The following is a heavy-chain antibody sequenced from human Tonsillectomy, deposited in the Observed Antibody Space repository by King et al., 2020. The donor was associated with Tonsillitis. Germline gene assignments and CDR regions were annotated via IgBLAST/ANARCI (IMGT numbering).Heavy chain of an antibody. CDR2: ISSSSSYI. D-gene: IGHD6-13*01. J-gene: IGHJ4*02. CDR1: GFTFSSYS. V-gene: IGHV3-21*01. CDR3: ARKLYSSSWSTQVAFDY. Sequence: VQLVESGGGLVKPGGSLRLSCVASGFTFSSYSMNWVRQAPGKGLEWVSSISSSSSYISYADSVKGRFTISRDNAKNSLYLQMNSLRAEDTAVYYCARKLYSSSWSTQVAFDYWSQGTLVTVSS.